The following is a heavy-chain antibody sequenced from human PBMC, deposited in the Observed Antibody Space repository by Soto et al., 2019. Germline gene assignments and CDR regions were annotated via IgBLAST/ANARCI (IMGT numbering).Heavy chain of an antibody. CDR3: ARGYCGGGGCYLRRDAFDV. Sequence: EVQLVESGGGLVMPGGSLRLSCAASGFTFSAYHMNWVRQAPGKGLEWVSSINPTSSHIYYADSVRGRFTISRDDSKNSVSLPLNSLRTEDAALYYCARGYCGGGGCYLRRDAFDVWGQGTMVTVSS. V-gene: IGHV3-21*01. CDR1: GFTFSAYH. CDR2: INPTSSHI. J-gene: IGHJ3*01. D-gene: IGHD2-15*01.